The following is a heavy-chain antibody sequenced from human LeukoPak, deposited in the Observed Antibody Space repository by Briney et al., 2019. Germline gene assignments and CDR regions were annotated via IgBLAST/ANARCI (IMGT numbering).Heavy chain of an antibody. J-gene: IGHJ5*02. CDR3: ARPIRYFDYKNWFDP. CDR2: INHSGST. Sequence: SETLSLTCTVSGGSISSSSYYWGWIRQPPGKGLEWIGEINHSGSTNYNPSLKSRVTISVDTSKNQFSLKLSSVTAADTAVYYCARPIRYFDYKNWFDPWGQGTLVTVSS. V-gene: IGHV4-39*07. CDR1: GGSISSSSYY. D-gene: IGHD3-9*01.